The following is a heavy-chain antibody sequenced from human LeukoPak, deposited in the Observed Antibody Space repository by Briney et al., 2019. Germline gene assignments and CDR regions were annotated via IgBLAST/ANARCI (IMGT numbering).Heavy chain of an antibody. CDR1: GFTFSNYG. Sequence: PGGSLRLSCAASGFTFSNYGMHWVRQAPGKGLELVAFLRYDETIKYYADSVKGRFSISRDTSKNMLYLQMNSLRVEDTAVYYCAKDSANYCVDYWAREPWSPSPQ. D-gene: IGHD1-26*01. V-gene: IGHV3-30*02. CDR3: AKDSANYCVDY. CDR2: LRYDETIK. J-gene: IGHJ4*02.